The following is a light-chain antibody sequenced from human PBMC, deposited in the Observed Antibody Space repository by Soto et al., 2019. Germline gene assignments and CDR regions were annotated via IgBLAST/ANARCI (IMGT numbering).Light chain of an antibody. J-gene: IGKJ1*01. CDR2: KAS. Sequence: DIQMTQSPSTLSGSVGDRVTITCRASQTISSWLAWYQQKPGKAPKLLIYKASTLKSGGPSRFSGSGSGTEFTLTISSLQPDDFATYSCQHYNSYSEAFGQGTKVELK. V-gene: IGKV1-5*03. CDR1: QTISSW. CDR3: QHYNSYSEA.